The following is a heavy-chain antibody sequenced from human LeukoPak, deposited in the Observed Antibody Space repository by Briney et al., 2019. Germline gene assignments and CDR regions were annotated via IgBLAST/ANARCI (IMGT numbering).Heavy chain of an antibody. D-gene: IGHD4-17*01. J-gene: IGHJ4*02. V-gene: IGHV3-30*03. Sequence: GGSLRLSCAASGFTFSSYGMHWVRQAPGKGLEWVAVISYDGSNKYYADSVKGRFTISRDNAKNTLYLQMNSLRAEDTAVYYCARRGLQGLDYWGQGTLVTVSS. CDR1: GFTFSSYG. CDR2: ISYDGSNK. CDR3: ARRGLQGLDY.